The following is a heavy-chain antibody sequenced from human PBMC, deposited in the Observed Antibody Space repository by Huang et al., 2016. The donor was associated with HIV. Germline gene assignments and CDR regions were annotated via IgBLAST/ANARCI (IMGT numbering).Heavy chain of an antibody. CDR1: GFSFYRYG. CDR2: IGNDGSSV. Sequence: QVQLVESGGGVVQPGGSLRLSCAASGFSFYRYGMDWVRQAPGKGLEWVAFIGNDGSSVNYADSVKGRFTISRDNSKNTLYLQMNSLRTEDTAVLYCARGSDYAFDIWGQGTMVTVSS. D-gene: IGHD3-10*01. J-gene: IGHJ3*02. V-gene: IGHV3-30*02. CDR3: ARGSDYAFDI.